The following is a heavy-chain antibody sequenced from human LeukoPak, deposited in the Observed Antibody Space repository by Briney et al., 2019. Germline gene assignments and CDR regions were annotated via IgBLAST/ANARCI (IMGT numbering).Heavy chain of an antibody. D-gene: IGHD5-18*01. CDR3: AREIQTAMVTNYCYGMDV. Sequence: GGSLRLSCAASGFTFSSYGMHWVRQAPGKGLEWVAVIWYDGSNKYYADSVKGRFTISRDNSKNTLYLQMNSLRAEDTAVYYCAREIQTAMVTNYCYGMDVWGQGTTVTVSS. CDR2: IWYDGSNK. V-gene: IGHV3-33*01. J-gene: IGHJ6*02. CDR1: GFTFSSYG.